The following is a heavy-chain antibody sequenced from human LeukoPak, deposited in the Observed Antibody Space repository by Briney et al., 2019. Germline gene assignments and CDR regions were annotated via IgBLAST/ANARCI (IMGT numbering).Heavy chain of an antibody. D-gene: IGHD6-19*01. J-gene: IGHJ4*02. V-gene: IGHV4-34*01. CDR1: GGSFSGYY. Sequence: SETLSLTCAVYGGSFSGYYWSWIRQPPGKGLEWIGEINHSGSTNYNPSLKSRVTISVDTSKNQLSLKLSSVTAADTAVYYCAREVPVAGYYFDYWGQGTLVTVSS. CDR2: INHSGST. CDR3: AREVPVAGYYFDY.